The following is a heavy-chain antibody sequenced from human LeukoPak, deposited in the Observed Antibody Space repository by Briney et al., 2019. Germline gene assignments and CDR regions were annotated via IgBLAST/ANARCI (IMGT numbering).Heavy chain of an antibody. CDR3: ARQTSSWYVHYYYYMDV. D-gene: IGHD6-13*01. CDR1: GYSFTSYW. Sequence: GESLKISCKGSGYSFTSYWIGWVRQMPGKGLEWMGIIYPGDSDTRYSPSFQGQVTISADKSISTDYLQWSSLKASDTAMYYCARQTSSWYVHYYYYMDVWGKGTTVTVSS. V-gene: IGHV5-51*01. CDR2: IYPGDSDT. J-gene: IGHJ6*03.